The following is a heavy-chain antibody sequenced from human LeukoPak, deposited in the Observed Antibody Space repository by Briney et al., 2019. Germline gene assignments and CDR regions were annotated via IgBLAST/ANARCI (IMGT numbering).Heavy chain of an antibody. CDR3: ARLGSTTLKVSDY. CDR1: GYSISSGYY. J-gene: IGHJ4*02. D-gene: IGHD2-15*01. V-gene: IGHV4-38-2*01. CDR2: IYHSGST. Sequence: SETLSLTCAVSGYSISSGYYWGWIRQPPGKGLECIGSIYHSGSTYYNPSLKSRATISVDTSKNQFSLKLSSVTAADTAVYYCARLGSTTLKVSDYWGQGTPVTVSS.